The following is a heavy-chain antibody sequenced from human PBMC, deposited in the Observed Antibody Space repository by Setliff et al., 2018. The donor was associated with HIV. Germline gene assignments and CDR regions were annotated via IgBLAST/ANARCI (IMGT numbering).Heavy chain of an antibody. CDR3: AREYYDFWSGYSDAFHV. Sequence: ASVKVSCKASGYTFTSYGISWVRQAPGQGLEWMGWISAYNGNTNYAQTLQGRVTMTTDTSTSTAYMELRSLRSDDTAVYYCAREYYDFWSGYSDAFHVWGQGTMVTVSS. V-gene: IGHV1-18*01. CDR1: GYTFTSYG. CDR2: ISAYNGNT. D-gene: IGHD3-3*01. J-gene: IGHJ3*01.